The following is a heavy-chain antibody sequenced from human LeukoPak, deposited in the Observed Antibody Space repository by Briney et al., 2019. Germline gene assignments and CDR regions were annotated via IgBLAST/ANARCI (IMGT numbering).Heavy chain of an antibody. J-gene: IGHJ4*02. D-gene: IGHD3-10*01. CDR3: AKEGCGSGSYSPFDY. CDR1: GFTSPTYG. Sequence: AGGSLTLSCVASGFTSPTYGMSWVRQAPGKGLEWVSAISGSGGSTYYADSVKGRFTISRDNFKNTLYLQMNSLRAEDTAVYYCAKEGCGSGSYSPFDYWGQGTLVTVSS. CDR2: ISGSGGST. V-gene: IGHV3-23*01.